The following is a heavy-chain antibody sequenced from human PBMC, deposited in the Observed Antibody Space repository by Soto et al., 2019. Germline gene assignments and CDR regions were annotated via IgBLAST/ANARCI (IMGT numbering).Heavy chain of an antibody. D-gene: IGHD3-16*01. J-gene: IGHJ4*02. V-gene: IGHV3-66*01. CDR3: ASSRGTYNDF. Sequence: EVQLVQSGGGLVQPGGSLRLSCGFSVGFSYMGWVRQTPGTGLEWVSLIYGDTVTYYADAVKGRFTIFRDSSMTTLYLQMNSLRPEDTATYYCASSRGTYNDFWGQGTLVTVSA. CDR2: IYGDTVT. CDR1: FSVGFSY.